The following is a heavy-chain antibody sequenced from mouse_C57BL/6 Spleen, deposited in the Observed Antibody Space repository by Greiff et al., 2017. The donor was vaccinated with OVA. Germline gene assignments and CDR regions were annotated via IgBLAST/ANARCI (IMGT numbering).Heavy chain of an antibody. J-gene: IGHJ2*01. CDR3: ARDAGSSGLDY. CDR2: SRNKANDYTT. D-gene: IGHD3-2*02. CDR1: GFTFSDFY. Sequence: EVQLVESGGGLVQSGRSLRLSCATSGFTFSDFYMEWVRQAPGKGLEWIAASRNKANDYTTEYSASVKGRFIVSRDTSQSILYLQMNALRAEDTAIYYCARDAGSSGLDYWGQGTTLTVSS. V-gene: IGHV7-1*01.